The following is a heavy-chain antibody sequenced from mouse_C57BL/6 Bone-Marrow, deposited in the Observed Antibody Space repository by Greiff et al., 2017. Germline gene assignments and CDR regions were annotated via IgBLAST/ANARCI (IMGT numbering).Heavy chain of an antibody. CDR3: AKHDGGTTVAPYWYFDV. CDR2: IWGGGST. D-gene: IGHD1-1*01. CDR1: GFSFTSYG. J-gene: IGHJ1*03. V-gene: IGHV2-9*01. Sequence: VKLMESGPGLVAPSQSLSITCTVSGFSFTSYGVDWVRQPPGKGLEWLGVIWGGGSTNYNSALMSRLSISKDNSKSQVFLKMNSLQTDDTAMHYCAKHDGGTTVAPYWYFDVWGTGTTVTVSS.